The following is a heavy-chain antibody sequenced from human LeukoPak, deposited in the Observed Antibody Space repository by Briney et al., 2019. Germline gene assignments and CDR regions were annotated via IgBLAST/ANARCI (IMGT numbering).Heavy chain of an antibody. Sequence: GESLKISCKGSGYSFTSYWIGWVRQMPGKGLEWMGIIHPGDSDTRYSPSFQGQVTISADKSISTAYLQWSSLKASDTAMYYCARHTRYYDILTGYSSWFDLWGQGTLVTVSS. CDR1: GYSFTSYW. CDR3: ARHTRYYDILTGYSSWFDL. D-gene: IGHD3-9*01. CDR2: IHPGDSDT. J-gene: IGHJ5*02. V-gene: IGHV5-51*01.